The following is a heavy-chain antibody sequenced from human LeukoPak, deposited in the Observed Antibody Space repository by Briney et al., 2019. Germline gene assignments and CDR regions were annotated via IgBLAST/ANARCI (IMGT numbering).Heavy chain of an antibody. D-gene: IGHD5-18*01. CDR1: GASISSTNNF. Sequence: SETLSLTCTVSGASISSTNNFWGWIRQTPGKGLEWIATIYYSVSTYYNPSLKSRLSISVDTSKNQFSLKLSSVTAADTALYYCARGGYSYGYFYYRGQGTLVTVSS. CDR2: IYYSVST. V-gene: IGHV4-39*07. CDR3: ARGGYSYGYFYY. J-gene: IGHJ4*02.